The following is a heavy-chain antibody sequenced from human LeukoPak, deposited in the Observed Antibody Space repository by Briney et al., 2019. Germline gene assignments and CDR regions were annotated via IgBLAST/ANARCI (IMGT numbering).Heavy chain of an antibody. CDR1: GFTFSNHY. J-gene: IGHJ4*02. CDR3: IRVSQLYYFDS. V-gene: IGHV3-72*01. Sequence: GGSLRLSCAASGFTFSNHYMDWVRRAPGKGLEWVGRIRMKANGSTTEFAASVKGRFTISRDDSKNSLYLQMNSLKTEDTAVYYCIRVSQLYYFDSWGQGTLVTVSS. CDR2: IRMKANGSTT. D-gene: IGHD1-1*01.